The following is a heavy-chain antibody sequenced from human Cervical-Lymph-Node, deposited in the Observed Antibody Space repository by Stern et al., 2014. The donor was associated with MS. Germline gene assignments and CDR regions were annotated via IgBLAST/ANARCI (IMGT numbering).Heavy chain of an antibody. J-gene: IGHJ3*01. CDR3: ARAIFGVNTAAMAPDAFDS. V-gene: IGHV3-53*01. Sequence: EVQLVESGGGLIQPGGSLRLSCAAPGFTVSKNYMSWVRQAPGKGLEWVSLIYTDGRTYYAGSGKGRFTNSRDSSKKLLFLQMNSLRAEDTAMYYCARAIFGVNTAAMAPDAFDSWGQGTMVTVSS. CDR2: IYTDGRT. CDR1: GFTVSKNY. D-gene: IGHD3-3*01.